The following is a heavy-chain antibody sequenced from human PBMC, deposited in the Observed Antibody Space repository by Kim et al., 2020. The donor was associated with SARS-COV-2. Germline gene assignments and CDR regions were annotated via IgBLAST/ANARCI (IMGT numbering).Heavy chain of an antibody. V-gene: IGHV1-8*01. CDR3: ARGYSSSSQLYFFYMDV. J-gene: IGHJ6*03. D-gene: IGHD6-6*01. CDR1: GYRFNNFD. CDR2: MNPKSGNT. Sequence: ASVKVSCKASGYRFNNFDINWLRQATGQGLEWMGWMNPKSGNTGYEQRFKGRVTLTKSTSESTAYMELSSLTFEDTAVYYCARGYSSSSQLYFFYMDVWG.